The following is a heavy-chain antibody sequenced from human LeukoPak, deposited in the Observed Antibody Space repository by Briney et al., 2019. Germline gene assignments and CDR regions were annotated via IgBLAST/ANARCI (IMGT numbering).Heavy chain of an antibody. CDR3: ARGPYDYGDYVSDY. D-gene: IGHD4-17*01. V-gene: IGHV3-74*01. CDR2: INSDGSST. J-gene: IGHJ4*02. Sequence: GGSLRLFCAASGFTFSSYWMHWVRQAPGKGLVWVSRINSDGSSTSYADSVKGRFTISRDNAKNTLYLQMNSLRAEDTAVYYCARGPYDYGDYVSDYWGQGTLVTVSS. CDR1: GFTFSSYW.